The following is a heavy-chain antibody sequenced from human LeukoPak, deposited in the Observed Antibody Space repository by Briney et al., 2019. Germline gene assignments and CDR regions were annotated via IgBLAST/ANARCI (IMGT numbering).Heavy chain of an antibody. Sequence: SETLSLTCAVYGGSFSGYYWSWIRQPPGKGLEWIGEINHSGSTNYNPSLKSRVTISVDTSKNQFSLKLSSVTAADTAVYYCARGNYGDPHYFDYWGQGTLVTVSS. V-gene: IGHV4-34*01. CDR1: GGSFSGYY. CDR2: INHSGST. CDR3: ARGNYGDPHYFDY. J-gene: IGHJ4*02. D-gene: IGHD4-17*01.